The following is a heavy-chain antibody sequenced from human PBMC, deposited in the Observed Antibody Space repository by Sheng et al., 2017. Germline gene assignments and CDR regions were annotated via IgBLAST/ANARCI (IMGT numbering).Heavy chain of an antibody. CDR2: ISGSGGST. V-gene: IGHV3-23*01. Sequence: EVQLLESGGGLVQPGGSLRLSCAASGFTFSSYAMSWVRQAPGKGLEWVSAISGSGGSTYYADSVKGRFTISRDNSKNTLYLQMNSLRAEDTAVYYCAKDTLLERVHSYYFDYWGQGTLVTVSS. CDR1: GFTFSSYA. CDR3: AKDTLLERVHSYYFDY. D-gene: IGHD1-1*01. J-gene: IGHJ4*02.